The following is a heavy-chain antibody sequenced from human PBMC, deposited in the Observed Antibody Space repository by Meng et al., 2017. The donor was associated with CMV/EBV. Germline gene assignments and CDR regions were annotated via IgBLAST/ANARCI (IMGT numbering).Heavy chain of an antibody. J-gene: IGHJ6*02. CDR1: GGSFSGYY. CDR3: ARRNGVPRVFWSYYGMDV. CDR2: INHSGST. V-gene: IGHV4-34*01. Sequence: GSLRLSCAVYGGSFSGYYWSWIRQPPGKGLEWIGEINHSGSTNYNPSLKSRVTISVDTSKNQFSLKLSSVTAADTPVYYRARRNGVPRVFWSYYGMDVWGQGTTVTVSS. D-gene: IGHD3-3*01.